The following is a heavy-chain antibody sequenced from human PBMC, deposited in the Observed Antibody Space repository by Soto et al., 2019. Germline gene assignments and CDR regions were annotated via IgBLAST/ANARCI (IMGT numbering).Heavy chain of an antibody. V-gene: IGHV1-2*02. CDR2: MAASSGGT. CDR1: GYTFTANY. CDR3: ARGYGSSWFDY. Sequence: ASVKVSSKPSGYTFTANYMHFGLHSPGQGREVMGGMAASSGGTRGAQNFQARGTMTRDPCIATAYMELTTLTLEDKGIYYCARGYGSSWFDYWGQGTQVTVSS. J-gene: IGHJ4*02. D-gene: IGHD1-1*01.